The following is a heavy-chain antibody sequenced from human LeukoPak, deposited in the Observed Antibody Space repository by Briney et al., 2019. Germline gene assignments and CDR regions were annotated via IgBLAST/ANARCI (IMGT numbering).Heavy chain of an antibody. D-gene: IGHD2-15*01. V-gene: IGHV4-4*02. Sequence: PSGTLSLTCAVSSGSISSSNWWSWVRPPPGKGLEWIGEIYHTGSTNYNPSLKSRVTISVDKSKNQFSLKLTSVTAADTAVYYCAREGGTTKILDYWGQGTLVTVSS. CDR3: AREGGTTKILDY. CDR2: IYHTGST. CDR1: SGSISSSNW. J-gene: IGHJ4*02.